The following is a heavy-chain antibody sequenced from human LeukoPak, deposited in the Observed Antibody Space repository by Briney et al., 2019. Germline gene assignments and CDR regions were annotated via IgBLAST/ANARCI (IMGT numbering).Heavy chain of an antibody. D-gene: IGHD6-13*01. CDR3: AKAEYSSPRGAFDI. CDR1: GYTFTGYY. Sequence: ASVKVSCKASGYTFTGYYMHWVRQAPGQGLEWMGWINPNSGGTNYAQKFQGRVTMTRDTSISTAYMELSRLRSDDTAVYYCAKAEYSSPRGAFDIWGQGTMVTVSS. V-gene: IGHV1-2*02. J-gene: IGHJ3*02. CDR2: INPNSGGT.